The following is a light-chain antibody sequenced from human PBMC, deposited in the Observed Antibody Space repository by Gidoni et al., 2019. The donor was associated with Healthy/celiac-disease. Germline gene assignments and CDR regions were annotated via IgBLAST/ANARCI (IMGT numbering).Light chain of an antibody. CDR1: QGISSW. CDR3: QQANSSPLT. J-gene: IGKJ4*01. CDR2: AAS. V-gene: IGKV1D-12*01. Sequence: LQITRSPSSLSASVGDRVTIPCRASQGISSWLAWYQQKPGNAPKLLIYAASSLQSGVPSRFSGSGSGTDFTLTIRSLHPADFATHQCQQANSSPLTFGGGTKVEIK.